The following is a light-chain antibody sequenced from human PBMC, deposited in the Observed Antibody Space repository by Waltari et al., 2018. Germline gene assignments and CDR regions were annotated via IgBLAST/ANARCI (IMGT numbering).Light chain of an antibody. Sequence: EIVMTQSPATLSWSPGERAALSCRASQSVSSKLAWYQQKPGEAPRLLIYGASPRATGIPARFSGSGSGIEFTLTISSLQSEDFAVYYCQQYNNWPRTFGQGTKVEIK. CDR1: QSVSSK. CDR3: QQYNNWPRT. J-gene: IGKJ1*01. V-gene: IGKV3-15*01. CDR2: GAS.